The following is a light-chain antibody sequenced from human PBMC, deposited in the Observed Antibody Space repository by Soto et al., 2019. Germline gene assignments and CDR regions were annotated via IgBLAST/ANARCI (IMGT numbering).Light chain of an antibody. J-gene: IGKJ2*01. CDR2: GAA. V-gene: IGKV3-20*01. Sequence: EMVLTQSPGTLSLSPGERATLSCRASRSVSSRYLAWYQQKPGQAPRLLIYGAASRATGIPDTFSGSGSGTDFNVTISRLEPADFPVYHCHLYGYSPNTVGQTAELEIK. CDR1: RSVSSRY. CDR3: HLYGYSPNT.